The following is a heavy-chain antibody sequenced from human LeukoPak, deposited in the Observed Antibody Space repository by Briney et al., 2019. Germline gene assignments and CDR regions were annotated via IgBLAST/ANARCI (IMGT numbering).Heavy chain of an antibody. V-gene: IGHV5-51*01. J-gene: IGHJ4*02. Sequence: GESLKISCKGSGYSFTSYWIGWVRQMPGKGLEWMGIIYPGDPDTRYSPSFQGQVTISADKSISTAYLQWSSLKASDTAMYYCARAALAIDYYDSSGYYAYFDYWGQGTLVTVSS. D-gene: IGHD3-22*01. CDR3: ARAALAIDYYDSSGYYAYFDY. CDR2: IYPGDPDT. CDR1: GYSFTSYW.